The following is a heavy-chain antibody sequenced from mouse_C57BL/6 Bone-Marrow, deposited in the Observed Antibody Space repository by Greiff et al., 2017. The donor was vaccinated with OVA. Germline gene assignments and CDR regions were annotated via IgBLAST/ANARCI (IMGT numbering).Heavy chain of an antibody. D-gene: IGHD2-1*01. Sequence: VQLQQSGAELVKPGASVKMSCKASGSTFTPYPIAWMKQNHGKSLEWIGNFHPYNDDPKYNEKFKGKATLTVEKSSSTVYLELSRLTSDDSAVYYCARTDGNYGDWFAYWGQGTLVTVSA. V-gene: IGHV1-47*01. CDR2: FHPYNDDP. CDR1: GSTFTPYP. J-gene: IGHJ3*01. CDR3: ARTDGNYGDWFAY.